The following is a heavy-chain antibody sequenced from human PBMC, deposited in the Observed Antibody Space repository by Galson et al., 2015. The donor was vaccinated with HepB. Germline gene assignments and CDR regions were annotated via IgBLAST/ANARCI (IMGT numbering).Heavy chain of an antibody. CDR1: GFTFRDFG. CDR3: ARDWGQQGHVDTATEFYYYYGMDV. J-gene: IGHJ6*02. Sequence: SLRLSCAASGFTFRDFGMHWVRQAPGKGLEWVAVIWYDGTDKYYSDSVKGRFTISRDNSKNTLYLQMNSLRAEDTAVYYCARDWGQQGHVDTATEFYYYYGMDVWGQGTSVTVSS. V-gene: IGHV3-33*01. CDR2: IWYDGTDK. D-gene: IGHD5-18*01.